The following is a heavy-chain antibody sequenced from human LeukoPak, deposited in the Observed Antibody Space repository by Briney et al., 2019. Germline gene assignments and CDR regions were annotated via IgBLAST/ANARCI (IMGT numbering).Heavy chain of an antibody. CDR1: GYTFTGYY. D-gene: IGHD3-22*01. CDR2: INPNSGGT. Sequence: GASVKVSCKASGYTFTGYYMHWVRQAPGQGLEWMGWINPNSGGTNYTQKFQGRVTMTRDTSIGTAYMELSRLRSDDTAVYYCARIYYDSSASNHWGQGTLVTVSS. CDR3: ARIYYDSSASNH. J-gene: IGHJ4*02. V-gene: IGHV1-2*02.